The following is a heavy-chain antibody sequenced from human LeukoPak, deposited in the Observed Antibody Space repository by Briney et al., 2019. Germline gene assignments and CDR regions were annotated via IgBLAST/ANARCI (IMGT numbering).Heavy chain of an antibody. Sequence: PGGSLRLSCAASGFTFSSYGMHWVRQAPGKGLEWVAVISYDGSNKYYADSVKGRFTISRDNSKNTLYLQMNSLRAEDTAVYYCAKDEGGSNGLYDYVWGSYRMVDYWGQGTLVTVSS. CDR1: GFTFSSYG. D-gene: IGHD3-16*01. J-gene: IGHJ4*02. CDR2: ISYDGSNK. V-gene: IGHV3-30*18. CDR3: AKDEGGSNGLYDYVWGSYRMVDY.